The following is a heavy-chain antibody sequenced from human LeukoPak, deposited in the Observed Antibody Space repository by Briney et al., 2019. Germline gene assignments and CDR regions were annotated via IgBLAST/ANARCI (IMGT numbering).Heavy chain of an antibody. CDR2: ISCAGSNK. CDR1: GFTFSSYA. D-gene: IGHD3-22*01. J-gene: IGHJ4*02. CDR3: ARPGGGDSSAYRPLRY. Sequence: GGSLRLSCAASGFTFSSYAMHWVRQAPGKGLEWVAVISCAGSNKYYADSVKGRFTISRDNAKNSLYLQMSSLRAEDAAVYYCARPGGGDSSAYRPLRYWGQGTLVTVSS. V-gene: IGHV3-30*04.